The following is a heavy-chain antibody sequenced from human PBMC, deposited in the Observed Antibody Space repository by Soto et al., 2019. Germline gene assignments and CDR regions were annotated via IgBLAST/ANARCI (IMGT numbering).Heavy chain of an antibody. Sequence: DVQLVESGGGLVKPGGSLRLSCAASGFIFSSHNMNWVRQAPGKGLAWVSSITVSSSYIFYADSAKRRFTSSRDNAKKTVCLQLSITRTAGTCVYSCARCVASATGHFMGVWGQVHTVTVAS. V-gene: IGHV3-21*04. CDR2: ITVSSSYI. CDR3: ARCVASATGHFMGV. J-gene: IGHJ6*02. CDR1: GFIFSSHN. D-gene: IGHD3-9*01.